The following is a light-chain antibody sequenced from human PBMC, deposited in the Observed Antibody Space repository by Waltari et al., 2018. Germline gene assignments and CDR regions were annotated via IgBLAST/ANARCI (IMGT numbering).Light chain of an antibody. CDR2: AAS. CDR1: KSVSGRY. V-gene: IGKV3-20*01. J-gene: IGKJ4*01. Sequence: DIVLTQSPGTRSLSPGARSTISCRGSKSVSGRYLAWYQQKPGQAPRLLIYAASNRAPGIPDRFSGSGSRTDFTLTISSLEAEDSAVYYCQQYTDSLSFGGGTKVEIK. CDR3: QQYTDSLS.